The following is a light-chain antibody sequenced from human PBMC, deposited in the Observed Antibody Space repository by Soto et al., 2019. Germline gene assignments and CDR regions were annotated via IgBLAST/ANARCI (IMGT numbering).Light chain of an antibody. Sequence: QSALTQPASASGSPGQSITISCAGTSSDVGGYNYVSWYQQHPGKVPRLIISDVNKRPSGVSDRFSGSKSGNTASLTISGLQAEDEADYYCASFTRCVTGVFGGGTKLTVL. CDR1: SSDVGGYNY. J-gene: IGLJ2*01. CDR2: DVN. CDR3: ASFTRCVTGV. V-gene: IGLV2-14*03.